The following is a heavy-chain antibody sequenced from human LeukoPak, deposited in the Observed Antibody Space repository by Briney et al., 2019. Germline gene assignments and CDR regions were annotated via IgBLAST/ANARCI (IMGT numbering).Heavy chain of an antibody. V-gene: IGHV1-24*01. CDR3: ATFRQTYDILTGYLIGPFDY. D-gene: IGHD3-9*01. J-gene: IGHJ4*02. CDR2: FAPEHGET. CDR1: GYTLTELS. Sequence: ASVKVSCKVSGYTLTELSMHWVRQAPGKGLEWMGGFAPEHGETIYAQKFQGRVTMTEDTSTDTAYMELSSLRSEDTAVYYCATFRQTYDILTGYLIGPFDYWGQGTLVTVSS.